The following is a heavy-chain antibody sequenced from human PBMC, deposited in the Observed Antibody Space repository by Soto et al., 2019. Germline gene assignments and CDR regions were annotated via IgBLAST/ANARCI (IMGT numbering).Heavy chain of an antibody. J-gene: IGHJ4*02. V-gene: IGHV1-18*01. CDR2: ITAYNGNT. Sequence: QVQVVQSGPDVKKPGASVKISCKTSGYTFSTYGINWVRQAPGQGLEWIGWITAYNGNTHYTQKFEGRVTLTTDTSTSTVYMEMRDQRSDATAVYYCARDRGEGDGTTSDHWGQGTLVTVSS. CDR1: GYTFSTYG. CDR3: ARDRGEGDGTTSDH. D-gene: IGHD1-1*01.